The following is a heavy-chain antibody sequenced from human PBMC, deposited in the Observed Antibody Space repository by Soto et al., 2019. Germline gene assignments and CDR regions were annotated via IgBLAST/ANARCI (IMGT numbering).Heavy chain of an antibody. CDR2: LTGSGGTT. J-gene: IGHJ4*02. CDR3: AKGDNYYASGSYFDS. CDR1: GFIFSRYA. V-gene: IGHV3-23*01. D-gene: IGHD3-10*01. Sequence: EVQLLESRGGLVQPGGSLRLSCAVSGFIFSRYAMSWVRQAPGKGLEWVSALTGSGGTTYYADSVKGRFTISRDNSRKTLYLQMSSLRAEDTALYFCAKGDNYYASGSYFDSWGQGTLITVSS.